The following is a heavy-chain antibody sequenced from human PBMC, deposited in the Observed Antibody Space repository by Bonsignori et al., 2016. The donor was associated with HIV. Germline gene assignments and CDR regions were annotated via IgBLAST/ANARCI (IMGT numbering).Heavy chain of an antibody. J-gene: IGHJ4*02. CDR2: VCHRGST. D-gene: IGHD6-19*01. CDR1: GVSITTNDC. CDR3: ATVGADFYTSDWQHYAW. V-gene: IGHV4-4*02. Sequence: QVQLQESGPGLVKPSGTLSLTCAVSGVSITTNDCWNWVRQPPGEGLEWIGKVCHRGSTNYNPSLKSRVTISVDKSKNQFSLRLSSVTAADTAVYYCATVGADFYTSDWQHYAWWGQGTLLTVSS.